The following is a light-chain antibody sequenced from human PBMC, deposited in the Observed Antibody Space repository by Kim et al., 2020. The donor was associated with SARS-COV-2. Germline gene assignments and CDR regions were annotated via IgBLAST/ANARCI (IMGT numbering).Light chain of an antibody. Sequence: QSALTQPASVSGSPGQSITISCTGATSDVVSWYQHHPGEAPKLIIFEVNKRPSQISTRFSGSKSGNTASLTIAGLQAEDEANYYCCSYEGTVFFGGGTQLTVL. CDR1: TSDVV. CDR2: EVN. J-gene: IGLJ2*01. V-gene: IGLV2-23*02. CDR3: CSYEGTVF.